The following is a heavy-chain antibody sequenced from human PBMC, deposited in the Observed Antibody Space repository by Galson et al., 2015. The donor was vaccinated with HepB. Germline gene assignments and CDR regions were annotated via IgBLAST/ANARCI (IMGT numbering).Heavy chain of an antibody. Sequence: QSGAEVKKPGESLRISCKGSGYSFTSYWISWVRQMPEKGLEWMGRIDPSDSYTNYSPSFQGHVTISADKSISTAYLQWSSLKASDTAMYYCARLKVVVVPAAPIPNPDYYYYYMDVWGKGTTVTVSS. D-gene: IGHD2-2*01. CDR3: ARLKVVVVPAAPIPNPDYYYYYMDV. CDR2: IDPSDSYT. CDR1: GYSFTSYW. J-gene: IGHJ6*03. V-gene: IGHV5-10-1*01.